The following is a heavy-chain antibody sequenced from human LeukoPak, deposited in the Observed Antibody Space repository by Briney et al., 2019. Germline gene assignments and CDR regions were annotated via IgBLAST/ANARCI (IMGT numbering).Heavy chain of an antibody. CDR3: ATQYLDY. J-gene: IGHJ4*02. V-gene: IGHV3-30*02. CDR2: IRYDGSNK. CDR1: GFTFSSYD. Sequence: EAGGSLRLSCAASGFTFSSYDMHWVRQAPGKGLEWVAFIRYDGSNKNYADSVKGRFTVSRDNSKNTLYLQMNSLRAEDTAVYYCATQYLDYWGQGTLVTVSS.